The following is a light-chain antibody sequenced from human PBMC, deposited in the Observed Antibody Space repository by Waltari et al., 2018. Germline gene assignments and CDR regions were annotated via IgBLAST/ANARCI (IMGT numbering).Light chain of an antibody. CDR3: AAWDDSLSGQV. CDR1: SSHIGSNY. J-gene: IGLJ2*01. Sequence: QSVLTQPPSASGTPGQRVTISCSGSSSHIGSNYIYWYQQLPGTAPKLLIYRNNQRPSGVPDRFSGSKSGTSASLAISGLRSEDEADYYCAAWDDSLSGQVFGGGTKLTVL. CDR2: RNN. V-gene: IGLV1-47*01.